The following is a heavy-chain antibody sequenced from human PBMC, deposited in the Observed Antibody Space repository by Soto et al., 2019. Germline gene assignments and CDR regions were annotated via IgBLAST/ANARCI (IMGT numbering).Heavy chain of an antibody. V-gene: IGHV3-33*01. CDR2: IWYDGSNE. Sequence: QVQLVESGGGVVQPGRSLRLSCAASGFTFSNYGMHWVRQAPGKGLEWVAVIWYDGSNEYYADSVKGRFTISRDSSKNTLYLQMNSLRAEATAIYYCARTHKSIAVGAFDIWGQGTMVTVSS. CDR1: GFTFSNYG. CDR3: ARTHKSIAVGAFDI. D-gene: IGHD6-19*01. J-gene: IGHJ3*02.